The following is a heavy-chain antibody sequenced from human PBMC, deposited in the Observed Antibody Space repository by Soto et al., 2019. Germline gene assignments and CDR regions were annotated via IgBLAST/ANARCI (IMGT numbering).Heavy chain of an antibody. V-gene: IGHV1-69*01. CDR2: IIPIFGIT. D-gene: IGHD1-1*01. Sequence: QAQLMQSGVEVKEPGSSVKVSCKASGGTFSGYAISWVRQAPGQGLEWLGGIIPIFGITNYAQKFQNRLTIAADESSATVYMDLRSLTSEDSAIYYCARDPRSITGTTSSEDFQHWGQGTLVSVS. CDR3: ARDPRSITGTTSSEDFQH. J-gene: IGHJ1*01. CDR1: GGTFSGYA.